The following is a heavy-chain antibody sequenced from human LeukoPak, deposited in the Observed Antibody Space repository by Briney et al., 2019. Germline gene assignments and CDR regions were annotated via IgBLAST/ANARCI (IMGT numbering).Heavy chain of an antibody. CDR1: GYTFTGYY. CDR3: ARATIVGATTVDY. D-gene: IGHD1-26*01. Sequence: ASVKVSCKASGYTFTGYYMHWVRQAPGQGLEWMGWINPNSGGTNYAQKFQGRVTMTRDTSISTAYMELSRLRSDDTAVYYCARATIVGATTVDYWGQGTLVTVSS. V-gene: IGHV1-2*02. CDR2: INPNSGGT. J-gene: IGHJ4*02.